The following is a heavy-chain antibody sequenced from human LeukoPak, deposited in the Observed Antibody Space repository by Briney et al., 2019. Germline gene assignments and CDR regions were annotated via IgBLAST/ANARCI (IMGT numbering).Heavy chain of an antibody. J-gene: IGHJ4*02. D-gene: IGHD4-23*01. Sequence: QSGGSLRLSCATSGFTFSTYWMGWVRQAPGKGLEWVASINQDGSEKYYVDSVKGRFTISRDNAKNSLYLQINSLRAEDTAVYYCARDTYGGFDYWGQGALVTVSS. CDR1: GFTFSTYW. CDR2: INQDGSEK. CDR3: ARDTYGGFDY. V-gene: IGHV3-7*01.